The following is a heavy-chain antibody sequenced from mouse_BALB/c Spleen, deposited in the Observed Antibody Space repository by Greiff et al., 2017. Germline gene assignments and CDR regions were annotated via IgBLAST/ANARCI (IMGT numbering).Heavy chain of an antibody. Sequence: VQLQQSGPGLVKPSQSLSLTCTVTGYSITSDYAWNWIRQFPGNKLEWMGYISYSGSTSYNPSLKSRISITRDTSKNQFFLQLNSVTTEDTATYYCARSGYYYGRAYWGQGTLVTVSA. CDR2: ISYSGST. J-gene: IGHJ3*01. D-gene: IGHD1-1*01. V-gene: IGHV3-2*02. CDR3: ARSGYYYGRAY. CDR1: GYSITSDYA.